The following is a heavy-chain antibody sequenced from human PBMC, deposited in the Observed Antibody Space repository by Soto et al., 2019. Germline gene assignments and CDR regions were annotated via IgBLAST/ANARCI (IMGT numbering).Heavy chain of an antibody. Sequence: GGSLRLSCSASGFTFTNYWMHWVRQAPEKGLVWVSRIDSDGIYTSYADSVKGRFTISRDNAKNTLYLQMNNLRAEDTAVYYCGSVFEYWGQGSLVTVSS. CDR1: GFTFTNYW. V-gene: IGHV3-74*01. CDR2: IDSDGIYT. CDR3: GSVFEY. J-gene: IGHJ4*02.